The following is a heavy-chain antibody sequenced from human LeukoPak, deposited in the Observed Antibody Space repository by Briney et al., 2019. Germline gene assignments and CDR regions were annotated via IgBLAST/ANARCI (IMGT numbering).Heavy chain of an antibody. CDR1: GFTFSSYS. Sequence: GGSLRLSCAASGFTFSSYSMNWVRQAPGKGLEWVSFISGTSSYIYYADSVKGRFTISRDNAKNSLYLQMNNLRAEDTAMFYCATSMAQDVDAFHIWGQGTMVAVSS. CDR3: ATSMAQDVDAFHI. CDR2: ISGTSSYI. V-gene: IGHV3-21*01. J-gene: IGHJ3*02. D-gene: IGHD2-8*01.